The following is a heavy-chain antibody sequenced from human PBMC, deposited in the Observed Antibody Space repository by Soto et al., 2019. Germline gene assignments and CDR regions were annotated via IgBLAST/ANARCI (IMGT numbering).Heavy chain of an antibody. CDR2: FDPEDGET. D-gene: IGHD6-19*01. CDR3: ATDLYSSCWYLRRNDAFDI. V-gene: IGHV1-24*01. Sequence: ASVKVSCKVSGYTLTELSMHWVRQAPGKGVEWMGGFDPEDGETIYAQKFQGRVTMTEDTSTDTAYMELSSLRSEDTAVYYCATDLYSSCWYLRRNDAFDIWGQGTMVTVSS. J-gene: IGHJ3*02. CDR1: GYTLTELS.